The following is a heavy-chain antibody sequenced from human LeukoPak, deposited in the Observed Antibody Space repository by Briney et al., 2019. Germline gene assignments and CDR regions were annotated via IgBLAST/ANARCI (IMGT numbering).Heavy chain of an antibody. CDR3: AKQIHFFAHDAFDV. Sequence: GGSLRLSCAASAFPFDDYGMHWVRQAPGKGLEWVSLISGDGGTTFYSDSVKGRFTISRDNSKNSLYLQMNSLGTEDTALYYCAKQIHFFAHDAFDVWGQGTLVPVSS. CDR2: ISGDGGTT. V-gene: IGHV3-43*02. D-gene: IGHD3-3*02. CDR1: AFPFDDYG. J-gene: IGHJ3*01.